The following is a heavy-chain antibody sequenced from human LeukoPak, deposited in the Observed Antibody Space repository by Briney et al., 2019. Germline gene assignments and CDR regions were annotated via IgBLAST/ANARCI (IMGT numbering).Heavy chain of an antibody. V-gene: IGHV4-59*08. Sequence: SETLSLTCTVSGGSIGSDYWTWLRQPPGKGLEYIGYIYYTGGTNYNPSLKSRVTISVDTSKNQFSLKLSSVTAADTAVYFCAKYGNSGWVIDNWGQGTLVTVSS. CDR1: GGSIGSDY. D-gene: IGHD6-19*01. J-gene: IGHJ4*02. CDR2: IYYTGGT. CDR3: AKYGNSGWVIDN.